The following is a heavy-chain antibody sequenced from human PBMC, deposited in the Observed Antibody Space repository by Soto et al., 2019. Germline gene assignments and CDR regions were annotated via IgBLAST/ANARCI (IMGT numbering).Heavy chain of an antibody. CDR1: GLTFSGSV. V-gene: IGHV3-73*02. CDR3: ARGVYDFWSGHPKGLDY. CDR2: IRRKANPYAT. Sequence: EVQLVESGGGLVQPGGQPKPSCTAPGLTFSGSVIQWFRKASGKGVEWVGCIRRKANPYATAYAVSVKGRFTISRDDSRNTAFLQMNSLKTEDTAVYYCARGVYDFWSGHPKGLDYWGQGTVVTVSS. J-gene: IGHJ4*02. D-gene: IGHD3-3*01.